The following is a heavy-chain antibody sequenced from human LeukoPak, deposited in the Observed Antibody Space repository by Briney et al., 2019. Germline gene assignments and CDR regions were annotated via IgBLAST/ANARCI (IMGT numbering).Heavy chain of an antibody. CDR2: INPNSGGT. CDR3: ARAAYGSGSSDDY. J-gene: IGHJ4*02. V-gene: IGHV1-2*02. Sequence: ASVTVSCKDSGYTFTGYYMHWVRQAPGQGLEWMAWINPNSGGTNYAQKFQGRVTMTRDTSISTAYMELSRLRSDDTAVYYCARAAYGSGSSDDYWGQGTLVTVSS. CDR1: GYTFTGYY. D-gene: IGHD3-10*01.